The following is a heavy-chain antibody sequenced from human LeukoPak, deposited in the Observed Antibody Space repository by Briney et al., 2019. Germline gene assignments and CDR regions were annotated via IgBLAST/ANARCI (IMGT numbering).Heavy chain of an antibody. J-gene: IGHJ4*02. CDR1: GVTFSSYA. CDR2: IINSGGST. Sequence: GGSLRLSCAASGVTFSSYAMGWVRQSPGKGLEWVSVIINSGGSTYYTDSVKGRFTISRDNSKNTLYLQMNSLRAEDTAVYYCARDLSPYGGNSGPFDSWGQGTLVTVSS. V-gene: IGHV3-23*01. CDR3: ARDLSPYGGNSGPFDS. D-gene: IGHD4-23*01.